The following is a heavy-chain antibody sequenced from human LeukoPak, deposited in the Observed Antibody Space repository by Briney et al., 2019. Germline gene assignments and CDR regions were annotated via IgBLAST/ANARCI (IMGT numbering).Heavy chain of an antibody. D-gene: IGHD3-9*01. J-gene: IGHJ5*02. CDR2: IIPIFGTA. V-gene: IGHV1-69*13. CDR1: GGTFSSYA. CDR3: ASYDIYPPHRLDP. Sequence: ASVKVSCKASGGTFSSYAISWVRQAPGQGLEWMGGIIPIFGTANYAQKFQGRVTITADESTSTAYMELSSLRSEDMAVYYCASYDIYPPHRLDPWGQGTLVTVSS.